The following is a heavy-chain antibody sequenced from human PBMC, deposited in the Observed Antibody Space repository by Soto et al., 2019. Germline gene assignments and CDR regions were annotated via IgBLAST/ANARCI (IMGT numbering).Heavy chain of an antibody. V-gene: IGHV4-4*02. D-gene: IGHD3-10*01. Sequence: PSETLSLTCAVSGGSISSSNWWSWVRQPPGKGLEGIGEIYHSGSTNDNPSLKSRVTISVDKSRNQFSLKLSSVTAADTAVYYCARHSSRAYYYGSGSPYFDYWGQGTRVTVSS. J-gene: IGHJ4*02. CDR3: ARHSSRAYYYGSGSPYFDY. CDR1: GGSISSSNW. CDR2: IYHSGST.